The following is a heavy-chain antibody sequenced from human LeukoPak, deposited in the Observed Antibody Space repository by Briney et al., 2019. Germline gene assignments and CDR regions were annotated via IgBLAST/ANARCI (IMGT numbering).Heavy chain of an antibody. CDR3: ARSPVGVRKKHDF. D-gene: IGHD3-10*01. CDR1: GYTFTSYD. Sequence: ASVKDSCKASGYTFTSYDINWVRQPTGQGLEWMGWMNPTSGHTGYAQKFQGRVTMTRDTSISTAYMELNSLTSEDTAVYYCARSPVGVRKKHDFWGQGTLVIVSS. CDR2: MNPTSGHT. V-gene: IGHV1-8*01. J-gene: IGHJ4*02.